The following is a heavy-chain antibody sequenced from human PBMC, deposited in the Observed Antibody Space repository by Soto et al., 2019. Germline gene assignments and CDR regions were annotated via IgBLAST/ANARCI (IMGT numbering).Heavy chain of an antibody. CDR3: AREYCSGNTCYKRFDY. J-gene: IGHJ4*02. D-gene: IGHD2-15*01. CDR1: GYTLTGYY. V-gene: IGHV1-2*04. Sequence: ASVKVSCKASGYTLTGYYMHWVRQAPGQGLEWMGWINPNSGGTNYAQKFQGWVTMTRDTSISTAYMELSRLRSDDTAVYYCAREYCSGNTCYKRFDYWGQGTLVTVSS. CDR2: INPNSGGT.